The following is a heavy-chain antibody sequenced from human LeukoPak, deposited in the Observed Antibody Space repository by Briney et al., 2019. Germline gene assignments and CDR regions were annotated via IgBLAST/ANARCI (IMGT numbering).Heavy chain of an antibody. CDR3: ARVDTAMVGYFDY. D-gene: IGHD5-18*01. CDR2: INHSGST. V-gene: IGHV4-34*01. J-gene: IGHJ4*02. CDR1: GVSISGYY. Sequence: SHTLSLTCAVYGVSISGYYWSWIRQPPGKGLEWIGEINHSGSTNYNPSLKSRVTISVDTSKNQFSLKLSSVTAADTPVYYCARVDTAMVGYFDYWGQGTLVTVSS.